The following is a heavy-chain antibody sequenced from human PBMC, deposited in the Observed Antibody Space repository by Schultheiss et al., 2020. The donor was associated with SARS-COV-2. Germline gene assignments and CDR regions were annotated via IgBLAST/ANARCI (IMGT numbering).Heavy chain of an antibody. CDR2: IYYSGST. CDR3: ARENTDYRFVAY. D-gene: IGHD4/OR15-4a*01. CDR1: GGSISCYY. V-gene: IGHV4-59*01. J-gene: IGHJ4*02. Sequence: SETLSLTCTVPGGSISCYYWSWIRQPPGKGLEWIGYIYYSGSTNYNPSLKSRVTISVDTSKNQFSLKLSSVTAADTAVYYCARENTDYRFVAYWGQGTLVTVSS.